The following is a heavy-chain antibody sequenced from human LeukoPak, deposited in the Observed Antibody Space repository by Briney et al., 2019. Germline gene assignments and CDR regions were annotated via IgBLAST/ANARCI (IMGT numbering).Heavy chain of an antibody. Sequence: SVKVSCKASGGTFSSYAISWVRQAPGQGLEWMGRIIPILGIANYAQKFQGRVTITADKSTSTAYMELSSLRSEDTAVYYCARDSSGYCYGFDYWGQGTLVTVSS. D-gene: IGHD3-22*01. CDR3: ARDSSGYCYGFDY. J-gene: IGHJ4*02. CDR1: GGTFSSYA. V-gene: IGHV1-69*04. CDR2: IIPILGIA.